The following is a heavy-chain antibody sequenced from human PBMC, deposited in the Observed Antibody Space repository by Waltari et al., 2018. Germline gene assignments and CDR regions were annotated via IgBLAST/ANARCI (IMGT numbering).Heavy chain of an antibody. D-gene: IGHD5-18*01. V-gene: IGHV1-2*02. Sequence: QVQLVQSGAEVKKPGASVKVSCKASGYTFNGDYMHWVRQAPGQGLEWMGWINPNSGGTNYAQKFQGRVTMTRDTSISTAYMELSRLRSDDTAVYYCARSFGRGYSYGWALNPAADWGQGTLVTVSS. CDR3: ARSFGRGYSYGWALNPAAD. CDR2: INPNSGGT. J-gene: IGHJ4*02. CDR1: GYTFNGDY.